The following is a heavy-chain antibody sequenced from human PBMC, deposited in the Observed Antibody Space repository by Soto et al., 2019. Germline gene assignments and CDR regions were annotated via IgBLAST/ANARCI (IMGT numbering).Heavy chain of an antibody. Sequence: PGGSLRLSCAASRFSFSDYYMSWVRQAPGKGLEWVSYISFSGDVTRYSDSVKGRFTISRDNAKNSLYLQMNSLRAEDTAVYYCARGGRRSGSYADAFDIWGQGTMVTVSS. CDR1: RFSFSDYY. J-gene: IGHJ3*02. CDR3: ARGGRRSGSYADAFDI. CDR2: ISFSGDVT. D-gene: IGHD1-26*01. V-gene: IGHV3-11*05.